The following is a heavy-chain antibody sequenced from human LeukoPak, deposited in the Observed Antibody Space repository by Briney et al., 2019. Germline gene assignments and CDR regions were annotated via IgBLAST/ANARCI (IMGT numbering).Heavy chain of an antibody. Sequence: GGSVRLSCAASGFTFSSYSMNWVRQAPGKGLEWVSSISSSSSYIYYADSARGRFTISRDNAKNSLYLQMNSLRAEDTAVYYCARDLGVVSHYYFDSWGQGTLVTVSS. V-gene: IGHV3-21*01. CDR3: ARDLGVVSHYYFDS. J-gene: IGHJ4*02. D-gene: IGHD2/OR15-2a*01. CDR1: GFTFSSYS. CDR2: ISSSSSYI.